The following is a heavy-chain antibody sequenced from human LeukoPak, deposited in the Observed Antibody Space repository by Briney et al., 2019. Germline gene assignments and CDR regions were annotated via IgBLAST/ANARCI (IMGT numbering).Heavy chain of an antibody. CDR3: ARVDIGYSSGWYTPY. CDR1: GGSISSYY. Sequence: PSETLSLTCTVSGGSISSYYWSWIRQPPGKGLEWIGYIYYSGSTNYNPSLKSRVTISVDTSKNQCSLKLSSVTAADTAVYYCARVDIGYSSGWYTPYWGQGTLVTVSS. CDR2: IYYSGST. V-gene: IGHV4-59*12. D-gene: IGHD6-19*01. J-gene: IGHJ4*02.